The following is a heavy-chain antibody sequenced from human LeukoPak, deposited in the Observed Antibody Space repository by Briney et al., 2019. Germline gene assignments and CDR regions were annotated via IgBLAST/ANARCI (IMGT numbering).Heavy chain of an antibody. V-gene: IGHV3-30*03. Sequence: GGSLRLSCVASGFTFGNHGMHWVRQAPGKGLEWVAVISHDGSNSYYADSVKGRFTISRDNPKHTLYLQINSLRGEDTAVYYCARDQRDDFWSGLIEYYFDYWGQGTLVTVSS. CDR2: ISHDGSNS. CDR3: ARDQRDDFWSGLIEYYFDY. J-gene: IGHJ4*02. D-gene: IGHD3-3*01. CDR1: GFTFGNHG.